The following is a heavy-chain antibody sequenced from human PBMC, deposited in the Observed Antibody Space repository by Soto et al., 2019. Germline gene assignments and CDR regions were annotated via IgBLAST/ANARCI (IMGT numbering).Heavy chain of an antibody. CDR1: GGIFSSYA. Sequence: QVQLVQSGAEVKKPGSSVKVSCKASGGIFSSYAISWLRQAPGQGLEWMGAVIPILGQAYYAQDLQDRVEITADESTRTTYMELSSLRSEDTAVYFCARVGGIGAPPGTDYWGQGTLVTVSS. CDR2: VIPILGQA. V-gene: IGHV1-69*01. CDR3: ARVGGIGAPPGTDY. J-gene: IGHJ4*02. D-gene: IGHD6-6*01.